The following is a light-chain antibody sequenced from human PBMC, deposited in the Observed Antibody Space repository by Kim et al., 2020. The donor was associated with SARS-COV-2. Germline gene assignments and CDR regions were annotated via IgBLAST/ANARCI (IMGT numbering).Light chain of an antibody. CDR3: CSYAGSYTYV. Sequence: GQSVTSTGTATSSYVGCYNYVSWYQQHPGKAPKLMIYDVSKRPSGVPDRFSGSKSGNTGSLTISGLQAEDEADYYCCSYAGSYTYVFGTGTKVTVL. CDR1: SSYVGCYNY. J-gene: IGLJ1*01. V-gene: IGLV2-11*01. CDR2: DVS.